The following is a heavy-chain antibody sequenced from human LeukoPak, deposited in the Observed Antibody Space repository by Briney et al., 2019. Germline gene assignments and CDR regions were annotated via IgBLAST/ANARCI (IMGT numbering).Heavy chain of an antibody. CDR3: AKGGRSYPGGSAFDI. J-gene: IGHJ3*02. D-gene: IGHD1-26*01. CDR2: ISYDGSNK. Sequence: GGSLRLSCAASGFTFSNAWMSWVRQAPGKGLEWVAVISYDGSNKYYAGSVKGRFTISRDNSKNTLYLQMNSLRAEDTAVYYCAKGGRSYPGGSAFDIWGQGTMVTVSS. V-gene: IGHV3-30*18. CDR1: GFTFSNAW.